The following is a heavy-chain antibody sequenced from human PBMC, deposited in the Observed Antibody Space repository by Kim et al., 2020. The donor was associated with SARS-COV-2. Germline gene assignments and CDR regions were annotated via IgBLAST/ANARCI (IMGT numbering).Heavy chain of an antibody. J-gene: IGHJ4*02. Sequence: ASVKVSCKACGYMFTSYGFSWVRQAPGQGLEWLGWISARDGNTKYGQKVQGRVIMTTDTSTNTAYMELWSLRSHDTAMYYCARGAYGDVSFDYWGQGTLVTVSS. D-gene: IGHD4-17*01. CDR3: ARGAYGDVSFDY. V-gene: IGHV1-18*04. CDR1: GYMFTSYG. CDR2: ISARDGNT.